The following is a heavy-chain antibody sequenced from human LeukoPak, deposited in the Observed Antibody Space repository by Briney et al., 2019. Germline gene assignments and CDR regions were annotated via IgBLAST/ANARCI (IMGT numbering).Heavy chain of an antibody. Sequence: ASVKVSCKASGYTFTSYYMHWVRQAPGQGLEWMGITNPSGGSTSYAQKFQGRVTMTRDTSTSTVYMELSSLRSEDTAVYYCASSTVTTDNLDYWGQGTLVTVSS. CDR2: TNPSGGST. CDR1: GYTFTSYY. J-gene: IGHJ4*02. D-gene: IGHD4-17*01. V-gene: IGHV1-46*01. CDR3: ASSTVTTDNLDY.